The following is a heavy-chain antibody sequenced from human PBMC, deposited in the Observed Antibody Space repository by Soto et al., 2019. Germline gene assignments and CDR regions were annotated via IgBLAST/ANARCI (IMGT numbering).Heavy chain of an antibody. D-gene: IGHD6-19*01. CDR3: ARTVDSSGWYTGDAFDI. V-gene: IGHV5-10-1*01. J-gene: IGHJ3*02. CDR2: IDPSDSYT. CDR1: GYSFTSYW. Sequence: GESLKISYKGSGYSFTSYWISWVRQMPGKGLEWMGRIDPSDSYTNYSPSFQGHVTISADKSISTAYLQWSSLKASDTAMYYCARTVDSSGWYTGDAFDIWGQGTMVTVS.